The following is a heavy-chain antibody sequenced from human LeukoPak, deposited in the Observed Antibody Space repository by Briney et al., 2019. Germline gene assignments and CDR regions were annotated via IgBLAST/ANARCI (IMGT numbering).Heavy chain of an antibody. CDR2: ISYDGSNK. Sequence: GRSLRLSCAASGFTFSSYAMHWVRQAPGKGLEWVAVISYDGSNKYYADSVKGRFTISRDNSKNTLYLQMNSLRAEDTAVYYCARFRLERFDPWGQGTLVTVSS. V-gene: IGHV3-30-3*01. CDR1: GFTFSSYA. D-gene: IGHD1-1*01. CDR3: ARFRLERFDP. J-gene: IGHJ5*02.